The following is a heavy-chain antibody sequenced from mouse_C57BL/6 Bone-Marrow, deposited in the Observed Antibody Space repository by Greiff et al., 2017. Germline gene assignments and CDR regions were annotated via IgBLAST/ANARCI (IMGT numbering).Heavy chain of an antibody. V-gene: IGHV1-59*01. Sequence: QVQLQQHGAELVRPGTSVKLSCKASGYTFTSYWMHWVKQRPGQGLEWIGVIDPSDSYTNYNQKFKGKATLTVDTSSSTAYMQLSSLTSEDSAVYYCARGRWDYWGQGTTLTVSS. CDR2: IDPSDSYT. J-gene: IGHJ2*01. CDR1: GYTFTSYW. CDR3: ARGRWDY.